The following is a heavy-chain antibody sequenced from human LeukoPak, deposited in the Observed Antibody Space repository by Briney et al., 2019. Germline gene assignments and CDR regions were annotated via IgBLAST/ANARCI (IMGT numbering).Heavy chain of an antibody. D-gene: IGHD3-3*01. V-gene: IGHV3-53*01. Sequence: GGTLRISYAATGFSDSSKHMNRVRQETGKGLKWGSVLDGGGSAYYADSVKGRFTISRDNSKNTLYLQMNSLRAEDTAVYYCARFKFRGAIFGEAPQYFDYWGQGTLVTVSS. CDR1: GFSDSSKH. CDR3: ARFKFRGAIFGEAPQYFDY. J-gene: IGHJ4*02. CDR2: LDGGGSA.